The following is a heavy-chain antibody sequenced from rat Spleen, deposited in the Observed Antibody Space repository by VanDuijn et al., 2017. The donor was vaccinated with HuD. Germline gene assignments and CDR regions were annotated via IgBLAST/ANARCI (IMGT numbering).Heavy chain of an antibody. CDR2: ISYDGSST. CDR3: TTDQDNNSFDY. J-gene: IGHJ2*01. CDR1: GFTFSNYD. V-gene: IGHV5-20*01. D-gene: IGHD1-10*01. Sequence: EVQLVESGGGLVQPGRSMKLSCAASGFTFSNYDMAWVRQAPTKGLEWVASISYDGSSTFYRDSVKGRFTISRDNAKSTLYLQRDSLRSDDTANYYCTTDQDNNSFDYWGQGVMVTVSS.